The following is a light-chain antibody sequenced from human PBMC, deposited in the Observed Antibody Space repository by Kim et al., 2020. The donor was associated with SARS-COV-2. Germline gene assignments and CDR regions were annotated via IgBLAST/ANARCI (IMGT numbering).Light chain of an antibody. J-gene: IGKJ2*01. CDR2: TAS. CDR1: QGIGRW. CDR3: QQANSFPYT. Sequence: DIQMAQSPSSVSASVGDRVTITCRASQGIGRWLAWYQQKPGKAPILLIHTASTLQSGVPSRFSGSGSGTDFTLTISSLQPEDFATYFCQQANSFPYTFGLGTKLEI. V-gene: IGKV1-12*02.